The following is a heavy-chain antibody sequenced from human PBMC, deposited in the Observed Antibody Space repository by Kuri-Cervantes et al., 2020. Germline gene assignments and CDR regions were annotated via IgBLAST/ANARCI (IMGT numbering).Heavy chain of an antibody. J-gene: IGHJ3*02. CDR2: IYYSGST. Sequence: GSLRLSCTVSGGSISSSSYYWGWIRQPPGKGLEWIGYIYYSGSTNYNPSLKSRVTISVDTSKNQFSLKLSSVTAADTAVYYCARASRYYDSSGYYYENDAFDIWGQGTMVTVSS. V-gene: IGHV4-61*05. D-gene: IGHD3-22*01. CDR3: ARASRYYDSSGYYYENDAFDI. CDR1: GGSISSSSYY.